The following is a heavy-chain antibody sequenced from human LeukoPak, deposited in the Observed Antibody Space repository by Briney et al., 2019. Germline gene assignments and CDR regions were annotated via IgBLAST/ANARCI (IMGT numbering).Heavy chain of an antibody. V-gene: IGHV1-18*01. CDR2: ISAYNGDT. Sequence: ASVKVSCKATGYTFTSYGISWVRQAPGQGLEWMGWISAYNGDTNYAQKLQGRVTMTTDTSTSTAYMELRSLRSDDTAVYYCARDRGYSYGSDLDYWGQGTLVTVSS. J-gene: IGHJ4*02. CDR3: ARDRGYSYGSDLDY. D-gene: IGHD5-18*01. CDR1: GYTFTSYG.